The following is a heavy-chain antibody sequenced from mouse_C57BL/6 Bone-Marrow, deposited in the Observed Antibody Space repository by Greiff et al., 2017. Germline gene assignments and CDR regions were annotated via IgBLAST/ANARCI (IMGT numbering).Heavy chain of an antibody. CDR1: GYTFTSYG. CDR2: IYPRSGNT. Sequence: VQVVESGAELARPGASVKLSCKASGYTFTSYGISWVKQRTGQGLEWIGEIYPRSGNTYYNEKFKGKATLTADKSSSTAYMELRSLTSEDSAVYFCARSIYYGLDYWGQGTTLTVSS. J-gene: IGHJ2*01. V-gene: IGHV1-81*01. CDR3: ARSIYYGLDY. D-gene: IGHD1-1*01.